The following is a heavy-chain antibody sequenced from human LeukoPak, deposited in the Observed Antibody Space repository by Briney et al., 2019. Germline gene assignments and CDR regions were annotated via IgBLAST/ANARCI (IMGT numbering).Heavy chain of an antibody. CDR2: TYYRSKWYN. D-gene: IGHD1-1*01. J-gene: IGHJ6*02. CDR1: GDSLSSNSAA. Sequence: SQTLSLTCALSGDSLSSNSAAWDWLRQSPSRGLEWLGRTYYRSKWYNDYAVSVKSRITINPDTSKNQFSLQLNSVTPEDTAVYYCARAVLLGMDVWGQGTTVTVSS. CDR3: ARAVLLGMDV. V-gene: IGHV6-1*01.